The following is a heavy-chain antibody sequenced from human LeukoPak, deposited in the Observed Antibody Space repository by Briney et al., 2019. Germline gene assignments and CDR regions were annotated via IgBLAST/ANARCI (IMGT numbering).Heavy chain of an antibody. CDR1: GFTFSSYA. Sequence: PGGSLRLSCAASGFTFSSYAMRWVRQAPGKGLEWVSTISGSGDSTYYADSVKGRFTISRDNSKNTLYLQMNGLRAEDTAVYYCAKRNSITIFGVVYYYMDVWGKGTTVTVSS. V-gene: IGHV3-23*01. CDR3: AKRNSITIFGVVYYYMDV. D-gene: IGHD3-3*01. J-gene: IGHJ6*03. CDR2: ISGSGDST.